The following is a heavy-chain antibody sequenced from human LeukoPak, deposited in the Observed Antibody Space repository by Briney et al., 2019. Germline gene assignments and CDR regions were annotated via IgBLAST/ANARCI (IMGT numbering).Heavy chain of an antibody. J-gene: IGHJ3*02. V-gene: IGHV4-4*07. CDR2: IYTSGST. Sequence: SETLSLTCTVSGGSISSYYWSWIRQPAVKGLEWIGRIYTSGSTNYNPSLKSRVTMSVDTSKNQFSLKLSSVTAADTAVYYCARGAPELRCFDIWGQGTMVTVSS. D-gene: IGHD4-17*01. CDR3: ARGAPELRCFDI. CDR1: GGSISSYY.